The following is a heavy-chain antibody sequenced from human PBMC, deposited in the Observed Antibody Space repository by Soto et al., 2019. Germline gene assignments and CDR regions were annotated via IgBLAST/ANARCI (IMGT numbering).Heavy chain of an antibody. CDR3: ARVAYFDTTGYYYYFDY. D-gene: IGHD3-22*01. Sequence: PSETLSLTCSVSGYSISTGYYWGVIRQPPGKGLEWIGSIYRSGSTYYNPSLKSRVTISMDMSKNQFSLKLTSVTAADTAVYYCARVAYFDTTGYYYYFDYWGQGTLVTVS. V-gene: IGHV4-38-2*02. CDR1: GYSISTGYY. CDR2: IYRSGST. J-gene: IGHJ4*02.